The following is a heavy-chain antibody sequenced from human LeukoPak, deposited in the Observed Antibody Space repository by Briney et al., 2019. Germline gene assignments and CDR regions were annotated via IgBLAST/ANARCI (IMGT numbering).Heavy chain of an antibody. J-gene: IGHJ4*02. Sequence: GGSLRLSCAASGFTFSSYGMHWVRQAPGKGLEWVAVISYDGSNKYYADSVKGRFTISRDNSKNTLYLQMNSLRAEDTAVYYCAKDGAGGDYYFDYWGQGTLVTVSS. CDR2: ISYDGSNK. D-gene: IGHD6-19*01. CDR3: AKDGAGGDYYFDY. CDR1: GFTFSSYG. V-gene: IGHV3-30*18.